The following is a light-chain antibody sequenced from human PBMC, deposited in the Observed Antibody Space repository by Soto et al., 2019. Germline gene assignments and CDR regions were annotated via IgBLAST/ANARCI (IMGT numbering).Light chain of an antibody. CDR3: SSYESGGTYV. CDR1: SSDVGGYNS. Sequence: QSVLTQPASVSGSPGQSIAISCTGTSSDVGGYNSVSWYQQHPGKAPKLMIYDVTNRPSGVSNRFSGSKSGNTASLTISGLQAEDEADYSCSSYESGGTYVFGTGTKVTVL. J-gene: IGLJ1*01. V-gene: IGLV2-14*01. CDR2: DVT.